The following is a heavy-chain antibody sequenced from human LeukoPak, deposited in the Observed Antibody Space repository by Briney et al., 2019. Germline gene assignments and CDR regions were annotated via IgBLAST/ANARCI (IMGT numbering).Heavy chain of an antibody. CDR1: GDSIASSTYY. D-gene: IGHD4-11*01. CDR2: VYWSGTT. V-gene: IGHV4-39*01. J-gene: IGHJ4*02. Sequence: SETLSLTCTVSGDSIASSTYYWGWIRQAPGKGLEWLGIVYWSGTTYYDPSFKSRVTISVDTSKSGFSLKLRSVAAADTAVYYCVKMDYSPSHPRNFFDTWGQGTLVTVSS. CDR3: VKMDYSPSHPRNFFDT.